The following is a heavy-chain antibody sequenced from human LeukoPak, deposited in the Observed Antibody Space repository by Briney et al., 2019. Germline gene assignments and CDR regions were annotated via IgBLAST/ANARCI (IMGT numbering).Heavy chain of an antibody. CDR3: ARMGYCSSTSCYFDY. Sequence: GGSLRLSCAASGFTFSSYSMNWVRQAPGKGLEWVSYISSSSSTIYYADSVKGRFTISRDNAKNSLYLQMNSLRAEDTAVYYCARMGYCSSTSCYFDYWGQGTLVTVSS. J-gene: IGHJ4*02. CDR1: GFTFSSYS. V-gene: IGHV3-48*01. CDR2: ISSSSSTI. D-gene: IGHD2-2*01.